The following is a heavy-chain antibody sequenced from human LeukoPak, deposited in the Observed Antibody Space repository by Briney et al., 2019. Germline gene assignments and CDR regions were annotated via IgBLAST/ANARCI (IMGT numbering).Heavy chain of an antibody. D-gene: IGHD1-1*01. Sequence: GGSLRLSCTASGFTFGDYAMSWVRQAPGKGLEWVGFIRRKAYGGTAEYAASVKGRFSISRDDSKSIAYLQMNSLKTEDTAVYYCSRAINWSNHFNNWGQGTLVTVS. CDR3: SRAINWSNHFNN. J-gene: IGHJ4*02. CDR2: IRRKAYGGTA. CDR1: GFTFGDYA. V-gene: IGHV3-49*04.